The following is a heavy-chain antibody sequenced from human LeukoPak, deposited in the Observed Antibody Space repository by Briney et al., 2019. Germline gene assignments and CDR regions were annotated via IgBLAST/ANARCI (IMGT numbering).Heavy chain of an antibody. J-gene: IGHJ4*02. Sequence: SSETLSLTCAVYGGSFSGYYWSWIHQPPGKGLEWIGEINHSGSTNYNPSLKSRVTISVDTSKNQFSLKLSSVTAADTAVYYCARGRYCSGGRCYVDYWGQGTLVTVSS. CDR3: ARGRYCSGGRCYVDY. V-gene: IGHV4-34*01. CDR2: INHSGST. D-gene: IGHD2-15*01. CDR1: GGSFSGYY.